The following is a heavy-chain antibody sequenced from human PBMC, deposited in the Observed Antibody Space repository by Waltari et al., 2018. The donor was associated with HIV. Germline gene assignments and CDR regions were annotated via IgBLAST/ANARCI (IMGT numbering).Heavy chain of an antibody. V-gene: IGHV3-9*01. J-gene: IGHJ6*02. CDR1: GCNFAHYA. Sequence: EMQLVESGGGLVQPGRSLRLSCAAFGCNFAHYAMYWFRQAPGKGLECGSGISWNSDIIGYADSVKGRFTISRDNAKNSLYLQMNSLGAEDTALYYCAKDAASIHYYGMDVWVQGTTVTVS. D-gene: IGHD2-2*01. CDR2: ISWNSDII. CDR3: AKDAASIHYYGMDV.